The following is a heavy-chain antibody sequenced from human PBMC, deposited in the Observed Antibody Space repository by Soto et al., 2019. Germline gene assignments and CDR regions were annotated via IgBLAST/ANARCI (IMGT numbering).Heavy chain of an antibody. CDR3: TTFLSPPYYYDSSGYYPLDY. J-gene: IGHJ4*02. D-gene: IGHD3-22*01. CDR1: GFTFINAW. Sequence: PGWSLRLSCAASGFTFINAWMSWVRQAPGKGLEWVGRIKSKTDGGTTDYAAPVKGRFTISRDDSKNTLYLQMNSLKTEDTAVYYCTTFLSPPYYYDSSGYYPLDYWGQGTLVTVSS. CDR2: IKSKTDGGTT. V-gene: IGHV3-15*01.